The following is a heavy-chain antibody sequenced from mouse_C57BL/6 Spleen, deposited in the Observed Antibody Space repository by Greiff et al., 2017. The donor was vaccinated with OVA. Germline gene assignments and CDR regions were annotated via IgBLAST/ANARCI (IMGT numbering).Heavy chain of an antibody. Sequence: VQLQQSGAELVRPGASVTLSCKASGYTFTDYEMHWVKQTPVHGLEWIGAIDPETGGTAYNQKFKGKAILTADKSSSTAYMELRSLTSEDSAVYYCTRRITTVVAENYFDYWGQGTALTVSS. CDR3: TRRITTVVAENYFDY. J-gene: IGHJ2*01. CDR1: GYTFTDYE. D-gene: IGHD1-1*01. V-gene: IGHV1-15*01. CDR2: IDPETGGT.